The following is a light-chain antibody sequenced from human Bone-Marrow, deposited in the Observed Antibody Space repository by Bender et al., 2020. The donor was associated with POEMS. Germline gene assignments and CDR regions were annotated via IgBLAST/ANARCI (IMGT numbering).Light chain of an antibody. V-gene: IGLV3-25*03. CDR2: KDT. J-gene: IGLJ2*01. Sequence: ARITCSGDALPNQYAYWYQQKSGQAPVLLIYKDTERPSGIPERFSGSSSGTTVTLTIGGVQAEDEADYYCESVDSSATYVVFGGGTKLTVL. CDR1: ALPNQY. CDR3: ESVDSSATYVV.